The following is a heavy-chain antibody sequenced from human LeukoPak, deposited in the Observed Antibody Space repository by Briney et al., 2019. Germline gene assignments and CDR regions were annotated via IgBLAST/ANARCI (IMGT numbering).Heavy chain of an antibody. CDR2: IKQDGSEK. J-gene: IGHJ4*02. CDR3: ARDRFTTSCPGRY. Sequence: PGGSLRLSCAASGFTFSHYWMSWVRQAPGKGLEWVANIKQDGSEKYYVDSVKGRFTISRDNAENSLCLQMNSLRAEDTAVYYCARDRFTTSCPGRYWGQGTLVTVSS. D-gene: IGHD2-2*01. V-gene: IGHV3-7*01. CDR1: GFTFSHYW.